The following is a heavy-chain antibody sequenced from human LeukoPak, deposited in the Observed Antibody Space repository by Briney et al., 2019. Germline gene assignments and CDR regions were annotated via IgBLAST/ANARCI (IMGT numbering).Heavy chain of an antibody. V-gene: IGHV4-34*01. CDR1: GGSFSGYY. CDR3: ARVYRYCSGGSCLLDNGMDV. Sequence: PSETLSLTCAVYGGSFSGYYWSWIRQPPGKGLEWIGEINHSGSTNYNPSLKSRVTISVDTSKNQFSLKLSSVTAADTAVYYCARVYRYCSGGSCLLDNGMDVWGQETTVTVSS. CDR2: INHSGST. D-gene: IGHD2-15*01. J-gene: IGHJ6*02.